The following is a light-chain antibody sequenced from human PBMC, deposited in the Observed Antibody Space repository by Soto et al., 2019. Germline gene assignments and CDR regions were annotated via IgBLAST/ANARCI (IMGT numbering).Light chain of an antibody. J-gene: IGKJ4*01. CDR3: QQFNNWPLT. Sequence: EIVMTQSPATLSVSPGERATLSCRASQTISGDLAWYQQKPGQAPRLLIYGATTRATGIPARFSGSGSGTEFTLTISSLQSEDFAVYYCQQFNNWPLTFGGGTKVEIK. V-gene: IGKV3-15*01. CDR1: QTISGD. CDR2: GAT.